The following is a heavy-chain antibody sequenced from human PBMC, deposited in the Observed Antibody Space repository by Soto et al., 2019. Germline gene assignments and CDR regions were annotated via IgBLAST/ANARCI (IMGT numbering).Heavy chain of an antibody. CDR3: AKFFVETGGSSGWPWTFHY. CDR1: GFTFSSYA. V-gene: IGHV3-23*01. J-gene: IGHJ4*02. CDR2: ISGSGGTT. Sequence: EVQLLESGGGLVQPGRSLRLSCAASGFTFSSYAMSWVRQAPGKGLEWVSAISGSGGTTYYSASVKGRFTISRDNSKNTLFRQMNSLRAEDTAVYFFAKFFVETGGSSGWPWTFHYWGQGTRVTVSS. D-gene: IGHD6-25*01.